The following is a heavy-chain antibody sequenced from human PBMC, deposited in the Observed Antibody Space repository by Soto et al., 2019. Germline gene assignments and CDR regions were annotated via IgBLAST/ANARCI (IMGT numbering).Heavy chain of an antibody. J-gene: IGHJ4*02. CDR2: IIPIFGTA. V-gene: IGHV1-69*13. Sequence: SVKVSCKASGGTFSSYAISWVRQAPGQGLEWMGGIIPIFGTANYAQKFQGRVTITADESTSTAYMELSSLRSEDTAVYYCASGNAWEVLLAYWGQGTLVTVSS. CDR3: ASGNAWEVLLAY. CDR1: GGTFSSYA. D-gene: IGHD1-26*01.